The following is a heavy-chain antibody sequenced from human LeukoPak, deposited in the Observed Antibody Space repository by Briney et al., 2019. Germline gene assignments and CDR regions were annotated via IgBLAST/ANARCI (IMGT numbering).Heavy chain of an antibody. CDR1: GDSVSSNSAT. V-gene: IGHV6-1*01. CDR2: THYRSKWYN. D-gene: IGHD4-17*01. CDR3: ARDWRGFTVQSAFDI. Sequence: SQTLSLTCAISGDSVSSNSATWNWIRQSPSRGLEWLGRTHYRSKWYNDYEESVKSRITINPDTSKNQFSLQLNSVTPEDTAVYYCARDWRGFTVQSAFDIWGQGTMVTVSS. J-gene: IGHJ3*02.